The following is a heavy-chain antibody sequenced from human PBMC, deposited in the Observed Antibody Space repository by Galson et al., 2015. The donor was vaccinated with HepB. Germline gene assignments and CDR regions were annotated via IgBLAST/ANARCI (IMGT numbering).Heavy chain of an antibody. Sequence: SLRLSCAASGFTFSHYNMNWVRQAPGKGLEWVSYISSNTGTTHYADSVKGRFTITRDNAKNTVYLQMNSLRGEDTALYFCASYPGARVLAVGDNWFDSWGQGIIVTVSS. D-gene: IGHD4/OR15-4a*01. CDR3: ASYPGARVLAVGDNWFDS. J-gene: IGHJ5*01. CDR1: GFTFSHYN. V-gene: IGHV3-48*04. CDR2: ISSNTGTT.